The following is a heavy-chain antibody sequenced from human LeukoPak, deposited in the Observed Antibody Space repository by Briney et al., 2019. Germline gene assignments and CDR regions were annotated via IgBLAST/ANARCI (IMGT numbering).Heavy chain of an antibody. J-gene: IGHJ5*02. V-gene: IGHV1-2*02. Sequence: ASVKVSCKPSGYTFTDYSIHWLRQVPGQGPEWIGWINPKNGGTNYAQTFQGRVTMTRDTSITTAYMELSSLGSDDTAVYYCARDLYCNSAKCYSNWFDTWGQGTLVTVSS. CDR1: GYTFTDYS. CDR2: INPKNGGT. D-gene: IGHD2/OR15-2a*01. CDR3: ARDLYCNSAKCYSNWFDT.